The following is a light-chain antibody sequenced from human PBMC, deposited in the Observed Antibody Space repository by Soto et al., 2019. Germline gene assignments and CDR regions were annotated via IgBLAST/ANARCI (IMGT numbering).Light chain of an antibody. Sequence: EIVLTQSHGTMSLSSGERATLSCRASQIVSSTYLAWFQQKPGQAPRLLIYGASTRATAIPARFSGSGSGADFTLTISILEPEELGVYDCKLYDASQWTVGHGTKGAIK. CDR1: QIVSSTY. CDR3: KLYDASQWT. CDR2: GAS. V-gene: IGKV3-20*01. J-gene: IGKJ1*01.